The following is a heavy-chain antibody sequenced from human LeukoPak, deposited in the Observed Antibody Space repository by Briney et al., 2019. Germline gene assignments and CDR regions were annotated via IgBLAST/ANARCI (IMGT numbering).Heavy chain of an antibody. J-gene: IGHJ4*02. CDR2: IKQDGSDK. V-gene: IGHV3-7*04. CDR3: AGVGDTTMVHLLHY. Sequence: GGSLRLSCAASQFTFSDYYMSWIRQAPGKGLEWVANIKQDGSDKYYVDSVKGRFTISRDNAKNSLYLQMNSLRGEDTAVYYCAGVGDTTMVHLLHYWGQGTLVTVSS. CDR1: QFTFSDYY. D-gene: IGHD5-18*01.